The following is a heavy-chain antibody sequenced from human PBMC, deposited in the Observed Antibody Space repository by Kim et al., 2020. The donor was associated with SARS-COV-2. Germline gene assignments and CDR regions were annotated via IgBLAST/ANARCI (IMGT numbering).Heavy chain of an antibody. Sequence: KYYADSVKGRFTISRDNSKNTLYLQMNSLRAEDTAVYYCAKAGWRRGFDPWGQGTLVTVSS. V-gene: IGHV3-30*02. J-gene: IGHJ5*02. D-gene: IGHD2-15*01. CDR3: AKAGWRRGFDP. CDR2: K.